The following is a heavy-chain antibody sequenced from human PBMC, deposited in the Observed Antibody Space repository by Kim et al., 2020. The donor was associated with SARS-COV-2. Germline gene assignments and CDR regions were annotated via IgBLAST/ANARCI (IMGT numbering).Heavy chain of an antibody. CDR2: IEFDGST. D-gene: IGHD5-18*01. V-gene: IGHV3-53*04. J-gene: IGHJ6*02. CDR3: ARDRRLQLWLHGYAMDV. CDR1: GFTVSNTY. Sequence: GGSLRLSCAGSGFTVSNTYMTWVRQAPGKGLEWVSIIEFDGSTYYADSVKGRFTISRHNSKNTLYLQMNSLRPDDTAVYYCARDRRLQLWLHGYAMDVWGQGTAVTVSS.